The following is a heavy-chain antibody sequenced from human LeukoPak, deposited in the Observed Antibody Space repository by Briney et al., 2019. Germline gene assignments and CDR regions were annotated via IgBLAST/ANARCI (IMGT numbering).Heavy chain of an antibody. Sequence: GGSLGLSCAASGFTVSSNYMSWVRQAPGKGLEWVSVIYSGGSTYYADSVKGRFTISRDNSKNTLYLQMNSLRAEDTAVYYCARAGYYDFWSGYYKSGNYYMDVWGKGTTVTVSS. V-gene: IGHV3-53*01. CDR1: GFTVSSNY. CDR2: IYSGGST. CDR3: ARAGYYDFWSGYYKSGNYYMDV. J-gene: IGHJ6*03. D-gene: IGHD3-3*01.